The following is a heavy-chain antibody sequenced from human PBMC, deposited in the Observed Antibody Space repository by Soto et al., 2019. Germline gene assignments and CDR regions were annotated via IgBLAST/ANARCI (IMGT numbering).Heavy chain of an antibody. Sequence: EVQLLESGGGLVQPGGSLRLSCAASGFTFSSYAMRWVRQAPGKGLEWVSAISGSGDSTYYADSVKGRFTTSRDNSKNTLYLQMNSLRAEDTYVYYCARRGSGSYYDYWGQGTLVTVSS. CDR1: GFTFSSYA. CDR2: ISGSGDST. D-gene: IGHD1-26*01. CDR3: ARRGSGSYYDY. V-gene: IGHV3-23*01. J-gene: IGHJ4*02.